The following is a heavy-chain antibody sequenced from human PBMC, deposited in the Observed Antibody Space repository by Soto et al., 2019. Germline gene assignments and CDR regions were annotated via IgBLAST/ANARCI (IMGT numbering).Heavy chain of an antibody. J-gene: IGHJ6*02. Sequence: GGSLRLSCIASGFSFGNDWMGWVRQAPGKGLEWVANIKEDGSEKFSVDSVRGRFTISRDNAKNSLYLQMNSLRAEDTAVYYCAKGEQAPAIIRYYYYGMDVWGQGTTVTVSS. CDR3: AKGEQAPAIIRYYYYGMDV. CDR2: IKEDGSEK. V-gene: IGHV3-7*01. D-gene: IGHD2-21*02. CDR1: GFSFGNDW.